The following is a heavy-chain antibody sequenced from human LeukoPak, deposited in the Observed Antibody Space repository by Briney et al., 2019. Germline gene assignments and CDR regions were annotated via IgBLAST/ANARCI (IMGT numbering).Heavy chain of an antibody. V-gene: IGHV3-23*01. CDR1: GFTFSSSG. CDR3: AKDQSSGQWSVYFFEH. J-gene: IGHJ4*02. CDR2: ISGGGIST. D-gene: IGHD3-10*01. Sequence: QAGGSLRLSCAASGFTFSSSGMSWVRQAPGKGLEWVSGISGGGISTYYADSVKGRFTISRDNSKNTLYLQVNSLRAEDTAVYYCAKDQSSGQWSVYFFEHWGQGTLVTVSS.